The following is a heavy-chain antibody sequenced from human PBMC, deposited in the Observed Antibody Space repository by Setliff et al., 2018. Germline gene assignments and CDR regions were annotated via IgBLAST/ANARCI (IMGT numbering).Heavy chain of an antibody. Sequence: SETLSLTCTVSGGSISSYYWSWIRQPAGKGLEWIGHIYIGGSANYNPSLKSRVTISVDTSKNQFSLKLSSVTAADTAVYYCAKGFDSSGYHYYYYYGMDVWGQGTTVTVSS. J-gene: IGHJ6*02. CDR1: GGSISSYY. V-gene: IGHV4-4*07. CDR3: AKGFDSSGYHYYYYYGMDV. CDR2: IYIGGSA. D-gene: IGHD3-22*01.